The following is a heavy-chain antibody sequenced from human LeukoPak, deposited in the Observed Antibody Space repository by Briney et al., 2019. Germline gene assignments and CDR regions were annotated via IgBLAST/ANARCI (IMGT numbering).Heavy chain of an antibody. Sequence: SVKVSCKASGGTFSSYAISWVRQALGQGLEWMGGIIPIFGTANYAQKFQGRVTITADESTSTAYMELSSLRSEDTAVYYCARDGSSSFHAFDIWGQGTMVTVSS. CDR3: ARDGSSSFHAFDI. CDR1: GGTFSSYA. D-gene: IGHD6-13*01. J-gene: IGHJ3*02. V-gene: IGHV1-69*13. CDR2: IIPIFGTA.